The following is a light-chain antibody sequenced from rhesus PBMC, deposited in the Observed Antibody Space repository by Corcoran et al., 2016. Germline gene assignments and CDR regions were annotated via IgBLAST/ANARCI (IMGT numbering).Light chain of an antibody. V-gene: IGKV1-46*01. Sequence: DIQMTQSPSSLSASVGDTVTISCRASQSVGNNLAWYQQKPGTAPNLLNQSASSLQSGAPSRFSGSQSGSDYTLTISSLQAEDIGRYYCQKYYSYPPIFAGGTKV. CDR2: SAS. CDR1: QSVGNN. J-gene: IGKJ4*01. CDR3: QKYYSYPPI.